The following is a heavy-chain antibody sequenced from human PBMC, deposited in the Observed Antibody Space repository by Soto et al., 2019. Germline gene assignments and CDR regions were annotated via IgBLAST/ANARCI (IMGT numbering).Heavy chain of an antibody. V-gene: IGHV3-23*01. CDR1: GFTFSSYA. CDR2: ISGSGGST. Sequence: EVQLLESGGGLVQPGGSLRLSCAASGFTFSSYAMSWVRQAPGKGLEWVSAISGSGGSTYYADSVKGRFTISRDNSKNTLYLQMSSLSAEDTAVYYCAYILAGYGPSYWGQGTLVTVSS. D-gene: IGHD5-18*01. J-gene: IGHJ4*02. CDR3: AYILAGYGPSY.